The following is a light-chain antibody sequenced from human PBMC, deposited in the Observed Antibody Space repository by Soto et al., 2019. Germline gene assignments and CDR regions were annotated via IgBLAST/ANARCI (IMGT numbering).Light chain of an antibody. CDR1: QSISSY. Sequence: IQVDLGACSLFASVGDRVTITCRASQSISSYLNWYQQKPGKAPKLLIYAASSLQSGVPSRFSGSGSGTDFTLTISSLQPEEFATYYCQQSYSTPWTFGQGTKVDIK. J-gene: IGKJ1*01. V-gene: IGKV1-39*01. CDR2: AAS. CDR3: QQSYSTPWT.